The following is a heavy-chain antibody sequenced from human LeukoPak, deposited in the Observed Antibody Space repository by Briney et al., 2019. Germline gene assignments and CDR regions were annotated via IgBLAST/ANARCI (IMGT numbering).Heavy chain of an antibody. CDR1: GFTFDDYV. V-gene: IGHV3-20*04. D-gene: IGHD6-6*01. CDR3: ARYSSSGYYYYMDV. CDR2: INWNGGST. Sequence: GGSLRLSCAASGFTFDDYVMSWVRQAPGKGLEWVSGINWNGGSTGYADSVKGRPTISRDNAKNSLYLQMNSLRAEDTALYYCARYSSSGYYYYMDVWGKGTTVTVSS. J-gene: IGHJ6*03.